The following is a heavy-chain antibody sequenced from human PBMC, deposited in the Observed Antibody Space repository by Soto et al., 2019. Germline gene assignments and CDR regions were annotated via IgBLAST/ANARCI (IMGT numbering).Heavy chain of an antibody. V-gene: IGHV4-4*08. D-gene: IGHD1-1*01. CDR3: GRDVTGSLDY. J-gene: IGHJ4*02. Sequence: SETLSLTWTISGGSISFYYWSWVRQPPGHELEWIGYIYASGSPYYNPSLRSRFTISIDNAKNSVYLQMNSLRADDTGVYCDGRDVTGSLDYWGQGTLVPGFS. CDR1: GGSISFYY. CDR2: IYASGSP.